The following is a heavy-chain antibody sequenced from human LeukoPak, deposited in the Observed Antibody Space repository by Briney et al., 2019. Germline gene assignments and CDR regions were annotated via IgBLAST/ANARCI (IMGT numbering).Heavy chain of an antibody. J-gene: IGHJ5*02. CDR2: IYYSGST. Sequence: PSETLSLTCTVSGGSISSYYWSWIRQPPGKGLEWIGYIYYSGSTNYNPSLKSRVTISVDTSKNQFSLKLSSVLAADTAVYYCARQTTGRQWFAPWGQGTLVTVSS. CDR3: ARQTTGRQWFAP. CDR1: GGSISSYY. V-gene: IGHV4-59*08. D-gene: IGHD4-17*01.